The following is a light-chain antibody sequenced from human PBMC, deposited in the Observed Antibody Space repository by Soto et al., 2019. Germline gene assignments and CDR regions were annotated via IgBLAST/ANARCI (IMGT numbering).Light chain of an antibody. CDR1: QSISSW. CDR3: QQYNGYWT. Sequence: DIQMTQSPSTLSACVGDRVTITCRASQSISSWLAWYQQKPGKAPKLLIYDASSLESGVPSRFSGSGSGTEFTLTISSLKPDDFATYYCQQYNGYWTFGQGTKV. V-gene: IGKV1-5*01. J-gene: IGKJ1*01. CDR2: DAS.